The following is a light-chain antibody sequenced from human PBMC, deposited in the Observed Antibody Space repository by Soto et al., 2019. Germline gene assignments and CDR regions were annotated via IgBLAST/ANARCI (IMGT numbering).Light chain of an antibody. CDR1: QSVGSD. Sequence: EIVMTQSPATLSVSPGERATLSCRASQSVGSDLAWYQHTPGQPPRLLIYGPSTRPTGIPGRFSRSGSGTEFTLNISSLQSEDFAVYFCQQYNNWPPWTVGQGTKVDIK. CDR3: QQYNNWPPWT. V-gene: IGKV3-15*01. CDR2: GPS. J-gene: IGKJ1*01.